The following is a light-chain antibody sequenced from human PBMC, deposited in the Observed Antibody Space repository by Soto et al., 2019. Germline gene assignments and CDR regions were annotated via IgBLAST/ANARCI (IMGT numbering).Light chain of an antibody. Sequence: QSVLTQPPSVSGTPGQRVTISCSGSSSNIGSNTVNWYQQLPGTAPKLLIYSNDQRPSGVPDRFSDSQSGTSDSLAISGLQSEDEAVYYCSVWDDSLNGPVFGGGTKLTVL. J-gene: IGLJ3*02. CDR2: SND. CDR1: SSNIGSNT. CDR3: SVWDDSLNGPV. V-gene: IGLV1-44*01.